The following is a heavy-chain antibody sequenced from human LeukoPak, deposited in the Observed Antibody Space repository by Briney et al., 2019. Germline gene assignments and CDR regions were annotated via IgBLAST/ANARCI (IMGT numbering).Heavy chain of an antibody. Sequence: PGGSLRLSCAASGFIFSSYWMHWVRQAPGKGLVWVSRINSDGSSTSYADSVKGRFTISRDNAKNTLYLQMNSLRAEDTAVYYCAKNTQYSGYYDCWGQGTLVAVSS. J-gene: IGHJ4*02. V-gene: IGHV3-74*01. CDR3: AKNTQYSGYYDC. CDR2: INSDGSST. CDR1: GFIFSSYW. D-gene: IGHD6-6*01.